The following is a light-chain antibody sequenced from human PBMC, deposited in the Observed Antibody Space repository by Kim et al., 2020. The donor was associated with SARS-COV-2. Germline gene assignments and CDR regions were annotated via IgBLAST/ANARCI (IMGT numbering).Light chain of an antibody. CDR2: DVN. V-gene: IGLV2-14*03. CDR3: SSYTASSSYV. Sequence: QSITISCTGTSSDVGSYNYVSWYQKHPGKAPKLMIYDVNYRTSGVSNRFSGSKSGNTASLTISGLQAEDETDYYCSSYTASSSYVFGTGTKVTVL. J-gene: IGLJ1*01. CDR1: SSDVGSYNY.